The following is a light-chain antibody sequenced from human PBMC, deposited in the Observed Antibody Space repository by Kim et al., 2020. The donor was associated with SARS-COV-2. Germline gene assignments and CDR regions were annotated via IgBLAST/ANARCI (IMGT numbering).Light chain of an antibody. J-gene: IGKJ4*01. CDR1: QSLGSF. CDR2: HIS. V-gene: IGKV3-15*01. Sequence: SVSPGETATLSCKASQSLGSFLAWYQQKPGQAPRLLIHHISTRATGVPARFSGSGSGTELSLTISSLESADSAVYYCQQHNGWPLTFGGGTKLEI. CDR3: QQHNGWPLT.